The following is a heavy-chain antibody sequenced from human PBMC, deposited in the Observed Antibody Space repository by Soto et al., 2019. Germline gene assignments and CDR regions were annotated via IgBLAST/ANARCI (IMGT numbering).Heavy chain of an antibody. CDR3: ARSSAGVFGIIIEGSNWLAP. CDR1: GGTFSSYA. CDR2: IIPIFGTA. V-gene: IGHV1-69*06. Sequence: SVKVSCKASGGTFSSYAISWVRQAPGQGLEWMGGIIPIFGTANYAQKFQGRVTITADKSTSTAYMELSSLRSEDTAIYYCARSSAGVFGIIIEGSNWLAPWGQGSLVTVS. D-gene: IGHD3-16*02. J-gene: IGHJ5*02.